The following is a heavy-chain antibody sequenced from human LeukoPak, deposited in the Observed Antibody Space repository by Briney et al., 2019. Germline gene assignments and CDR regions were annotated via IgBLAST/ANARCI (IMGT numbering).Heavy chain of an antibody. Sequence: SVKVSCKASGGTFSSYGISWVRQAPGQGLEWMGGIIPIFGTENYAQKFQGRVTITADKSTSTAYMELSSLRSEDTAVYYCARDQVVRGVIRNWFDPWGQGTLVTVSS. V-gene: IGHV1-69*06. D-gene: IGHD3-10*01. CDR3: ARDQVVRGVIRNWFDP. CDR2: IIPIFGTE. CDR1: GGTFSSYG. J-gene: IGHJ5*02.